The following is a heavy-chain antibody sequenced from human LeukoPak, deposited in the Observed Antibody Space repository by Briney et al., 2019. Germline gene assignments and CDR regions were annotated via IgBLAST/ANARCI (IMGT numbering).Heavy chain of an antibody. D-gene: IGHD1-26*01. CDR2: MNPNSGHT. Sequence: ASVKVSCKASGNTFTSYDIIWVRQASGQGLEWMGWMNPNSGHTGYAQKFQGRVTMTRTTSISTAYMELTSLTSEDSAVYYCARSIVGVRKRNDYWGQGTLVTVSS. CDR1: GNTFTSYD. V-gene: IGHV1-8*01. CDR3: ARSIVGVRKRNDY. J-gene: IGHJ4*02.